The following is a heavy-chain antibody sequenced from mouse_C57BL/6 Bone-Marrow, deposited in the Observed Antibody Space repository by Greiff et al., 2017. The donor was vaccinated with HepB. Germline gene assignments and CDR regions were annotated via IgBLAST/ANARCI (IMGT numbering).Heavy chain of an antibody. V-gene: IGHV1-18*01. CDR1: GYTFTDYN. J-gene: IGHJ2*01. D-gene: IGHD1-1*01. CDR3: ARRGNYYGSSYEYFDY. CDR2: INPNNGGT. Sequence: EVQLQQSGPELVKPGASVKIPCKASGYTFTDYNMDWVKQSHGKSLEWIGDINPNNGGTIYNQKFKGKATLTVDKSSSTAYMELRSLTSEDTAVYYCARRGNYYGSSYEYFDYWGQGTTLTVSS.